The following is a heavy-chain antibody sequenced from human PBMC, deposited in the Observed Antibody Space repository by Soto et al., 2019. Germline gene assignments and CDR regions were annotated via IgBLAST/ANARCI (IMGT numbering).Heavy chain of an antibody. V-gene: IGHV3-33*01. CDR3: AREIAARPGFYYYYGMDV. CDR2: IWYDGRNK. Sequence: QVQLVESGGGVVQPGRSLRLSCAASGFTFSSYGMHWVRQAPGKGLEWVAVIWYDGRNKYYADSVKGRFTISRVNSKNTLYVQMNSLRAEDTAVYYCAREIAARPGFYYYYGMDVWGQGNTVTVSS. D-gene: IGHD6-6*01. CDR1: GFTFSSYG. J-gene: IGHJ6*02.